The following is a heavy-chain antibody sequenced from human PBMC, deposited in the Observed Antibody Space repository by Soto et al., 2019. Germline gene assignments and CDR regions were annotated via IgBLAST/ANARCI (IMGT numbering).Heavy chain of an antibody. J-gene: IGHJ4*02. CDR3: ASRSSGWYFDY. D-gene: IGHD6-19*01. CDR2: ISGSGGST. CDR1: GFTFSSYA. Sequence: EVQLLESGGGLVQPGGSLRLSCAASGFTFSSYAMNWVRQAPGKGLEWVSVISGSGGSTYYADSVKGRFTISRDNSKNLLYRQVNCLRADDTAVYYCASRSSGWYFDYWGQGTLVTVSS. V-gene: IGHV3-23*01.